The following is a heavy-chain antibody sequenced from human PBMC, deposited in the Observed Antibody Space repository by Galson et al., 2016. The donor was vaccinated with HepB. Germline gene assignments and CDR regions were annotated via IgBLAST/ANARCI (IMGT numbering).Heavy chain of an antibody. Sequence: SLRLSCAASGFTFSSYGMHWVRQTPGKGLEWVAIISYDGSNKCYADSVKGRFIISRDNSKNTLTLQMNSLRAEDTAVYYCAKDLLYCSGGRCYVFSKPLRRIYFYYTKDVGGQGATGAVSS. J-gene: IGHJ6*02. V-gene: IGHV3-30*18. D-gene: IGHD2-15*01. CDR3: AKDLLYCSGGRCYVFSKPLRRIYFYYTKDV. CDR1: GFTFSSYG. CDR2: ISYDGSNK.